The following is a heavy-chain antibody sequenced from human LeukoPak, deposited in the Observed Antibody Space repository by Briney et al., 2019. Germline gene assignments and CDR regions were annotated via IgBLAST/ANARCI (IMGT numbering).Heavy chain of an antibody. J-gene: IGHJ3*01. V-gene: IGHV4-4*07. Sequence: PSETLSLTCAVSGGSISSYCWSWIRQSAVKGLEWIGRIYTSGSTNYTPSLKSRVTMSVVTSKNQFSLKLSSVTAADTAVYYCAKEKDTIYFDLWGQGTLVTVSA. D-gene: IGHD2-21*01. CDR3: AKEKDTIYFDL. CDR1: GGSISSYC. CDR2: IYTSGST.